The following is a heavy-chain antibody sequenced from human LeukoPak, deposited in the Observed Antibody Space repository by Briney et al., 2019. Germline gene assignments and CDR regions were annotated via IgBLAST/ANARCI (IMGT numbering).Heavy chain of an antibody. CDR3: ARAYPPLRTAAAGDQ. D-gene: IGHD6-13*01. V-gene: IGHV3-21*01. CDR1: GFTFSSYT. J-gene: IGHJ4*02. Sequence: GGSLRLSCVASGFTFSSYTMSWVRQAPGKGLEWVSSISYRSSPIYYADSVKGRFTISRDNAKNSLYLQMDSLRAGDTAVYYCARAYPPLRTAAAGDQWGQGTLVTVSS. CDR2: ISYRSSPI.